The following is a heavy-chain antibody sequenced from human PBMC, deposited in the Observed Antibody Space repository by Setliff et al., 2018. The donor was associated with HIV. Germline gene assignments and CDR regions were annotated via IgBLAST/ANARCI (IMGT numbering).Heavy chain of an antibody. CDR2: IYYSGST. Sequence: SETLSLTCTVSGGSISSSSYYWGWIRQPPGKGLEWIGSIYYSGSTYYNPSLKSRVTISVDTSKNQFSLKLSSVTAADTAVYYCARQPLELGDYWGQGTLVTVSS. D-gene: IGHD1-7*01. V-gene: IGHV4-39*01. CDR3: ARQPLELGDY. J-gene: IGHJ4*02. CDR1: GGSISSSSYY.